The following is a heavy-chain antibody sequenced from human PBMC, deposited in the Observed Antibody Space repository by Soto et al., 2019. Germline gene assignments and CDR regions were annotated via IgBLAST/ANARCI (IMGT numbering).Heavy chain of an antibody. D-gene: IGHD2-21*02. CDR2: VSWNSGSI. J-gene: IGHJ4*02. CDR3: ARDRCGCDCYSFDY. Sequence: EVRLLESGGGLVQPGGSLRLSCAASGFTFSNYAMNWVRQAPGKGLEWVAGVSWNSGSIDYADSVKGRFTISRDNAKNSLYLQMNSLRAEDTAFYYCARDRCGCDCYSFDYWGQGTLVTVSS. V-gene: IGHV3-9*01. CDR1: GFTFSNYA.